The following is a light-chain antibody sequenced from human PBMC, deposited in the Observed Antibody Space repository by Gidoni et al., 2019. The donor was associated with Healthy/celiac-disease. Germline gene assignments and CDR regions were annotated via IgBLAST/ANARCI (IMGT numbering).Light chain of an antibody. CDR3: QQRYSTSPYT. V-gene: IGKV1-39*01. CDR2: AAS. CDR1: QSISSY. J-gene: IGKJ2*01. Sequence: DIQMTQSPSSLSASVGDRVTITCRASQSISSYLNWYQQKPGKAPKLRIYAASSLQRGVPSRFSGSGSGTDFPLTISSLQPEDFATYYCQQRYSTSPYTFGQGTKLEIK.